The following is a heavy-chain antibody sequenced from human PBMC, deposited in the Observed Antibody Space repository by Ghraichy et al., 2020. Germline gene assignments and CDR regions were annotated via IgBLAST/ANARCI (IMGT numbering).Heavy chain of an antibody. CDR3: AKRHGSGSPYYFDY. D-gene: IGHD3-10*01. V-gene: IGHV3-23*01. J-gene: IGHJ4*02. CDR2: VSNSGGNT. CDR1: GFTFSSCP. Sequence: GGSLRLSCAASGFTFSSCPMHWVRQAPGKGLEWVSAVSNSGGNTYYADSVKGRFTISRDNSKNTLYLQMNSLRAEDTAVYYCAKRHGSGSPYYFDYWGQGALVTVSS.